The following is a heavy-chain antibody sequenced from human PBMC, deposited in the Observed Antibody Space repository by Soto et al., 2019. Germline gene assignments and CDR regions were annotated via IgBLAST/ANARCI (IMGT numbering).Heavy chain of an antibody. J-gene: IGHJ6*02. D-gene: IGHD3-10*01. Sequence: QVQLVQSGAEVKRPGSSVKVSCKASGDMFRNSAFTWVRQAPGQGLAWMGVIIPLFRKTDVAQKFQGRVNLTADEDTSSLYMEVSSLTSEDTAVYFCARARLSNGDPNIYFFYGLDVWGQGTTITVSS. CDR3: ARARLSNGDPNIYFFYGLDV. CDR1: GDMFRNSA. V-gene: IGHV1-69*01. CDR2: IIPLFRKT.